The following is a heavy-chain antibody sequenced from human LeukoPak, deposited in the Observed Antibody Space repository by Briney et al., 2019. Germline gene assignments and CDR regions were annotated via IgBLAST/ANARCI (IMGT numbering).Heavy chain of an antibody. CDR2: IYSGGST. CDR3: AKARYTDSSGPFDY. Sequence: GGSLRLSCAASGFTVSSNYMSWVRQAPGKGLEWVSVIYSGGSTYYADSVKGRFTISRDNSKNTLYLQMNSLRAEDTAVYYCAKARYTDSSGPFDYWGQGTLVTVSS. J-gene: IGHJ4*02. V-gene: IGHV3-53*01. D-gene: IGHD6-19*01. CDR1: GFTVSSNY.